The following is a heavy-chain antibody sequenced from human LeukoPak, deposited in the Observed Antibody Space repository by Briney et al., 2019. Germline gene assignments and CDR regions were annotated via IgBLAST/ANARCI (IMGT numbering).Heavy chain of an antibody. D-gene: IGHD3-9*01. Sequence: SGTLSLTCTVSGGSISSHYWSWIRQPPGKGLEWIGYIYYSGSTNYNPSLKSRVTISVDTSKNQFSLKLSSVTAADTAVYYCARAHYDILTGYYNVGYYYYMDVWGKGTTVTVSS. CDR3: ARAHYDILTGYYNVGYYYYMDV. J-gene: IGHJ6*03. V-gene: IGHV4-59*11. CDR1: GGSISSHY. CDR2: IYYSGST.